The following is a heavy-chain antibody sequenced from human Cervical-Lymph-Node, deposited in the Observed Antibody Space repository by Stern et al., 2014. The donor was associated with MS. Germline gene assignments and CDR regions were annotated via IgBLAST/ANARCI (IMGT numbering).Heavy chain of an antibody. Sequence: VQLLQSGAEVKKPGASVKVSCKASGYTFTNYDVHWVRRATGQGLEWMGWVSPNTGDTGYPQKFQGRVTMTRVSSISTVYLEVTSLRPEDTAFYYCAIIRGGFSAGYFDPWGQGTLVTVSS. D-gene: IGHD3-10*01. V-gene: IGHV1-8*01. CDR3: AIIRGGFSAGYFDP. CDR2: VSPNTGDT. CDR1: GYTFTNYD. J-gene: IGHJ4*02.